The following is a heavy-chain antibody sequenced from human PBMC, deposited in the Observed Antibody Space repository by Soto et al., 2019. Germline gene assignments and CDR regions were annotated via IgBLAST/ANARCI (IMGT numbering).Heavy chain of an antibody. J-gene: IGHJ2*01. D-gene: IGHD4-17*01. CDR2: ISGSGGRT. Sequence: EVQVLESGGGLVQPGGSLRLSCAASGFTFTTYCMAWVHQAPGKGLEWVTAISGSGGRTDYADSVKGRFTISRDNSMNTLYLQMNSLRAEDTAVYYCAKDGRDYGGSGHGYFDLWGRGTLVTVSA. CDR1: GFTFTTYC. V-gene: IGHV3-23*01. CDR3: AKDGRDYGGSGHGYFDL.